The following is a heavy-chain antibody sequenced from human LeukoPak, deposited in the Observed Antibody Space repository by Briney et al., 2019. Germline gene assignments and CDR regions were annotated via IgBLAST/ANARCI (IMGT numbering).Heavy chain of an antibody. CDR1: GYSFTNYW. Sequence: PGESLKISCKGSGYSFTNYWIGWVRQMPGKGLEWMGIIYPTDSDTRYSPSFQGQVTISVDKSISTAYLQWSSLKASDTAMYYCARRGYWSGGSCYVSTFDSWSQGRTVTVSS. CDR2: IYPTDSDT. V-gene: IGHV5-51*01. CDR3: ARRGYWSGGSCYVSTFDS. D-gene: IGHD2-15*01. J-gene: IGHJ3*02.